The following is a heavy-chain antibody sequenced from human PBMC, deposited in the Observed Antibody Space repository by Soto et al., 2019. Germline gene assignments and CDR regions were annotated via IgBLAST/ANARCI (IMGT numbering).Heavy chain of an antibody. V-gene: IGHV1-24*01. CDR2: FDPEDGET. CDR3: ATDHGPDYYYYGMDV. Sequence: ASVKGSCKISGYTLTELSVRWVRQAPGKGLEWMGGFDPEDGETIYAQKFQGRVTMTEDTSTDTAYMELSSLRSEDTAVYYCATDHGPDYYYYGMDVWGQGTTVTVSS. J-gene: IGHJ6*02. D-gene: IGHD3-10*01. CDR1: GYTLTELS.